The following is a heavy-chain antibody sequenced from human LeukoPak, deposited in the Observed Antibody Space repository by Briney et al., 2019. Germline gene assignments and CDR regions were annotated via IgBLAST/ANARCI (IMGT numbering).Heavy chain of an antibody. J-gene: IGHJ4*02. V-gene: IGHV3-7*04. CDR2: IKHDGSEK. D-gene: IGHD6-13*01. CDR3: ARITGIEAAGDY. Sequence: GGSLRLSCAASGFTFSTYWMSWVRQAPGGGLEWVANIKHDGSEKFYVDSVRGRFTIPRDNAKNSLYLQLNSLRAEDTALYYCARITGIEAAGDYWGQGTLVTVSS. CDR1: GFTFSTYW.